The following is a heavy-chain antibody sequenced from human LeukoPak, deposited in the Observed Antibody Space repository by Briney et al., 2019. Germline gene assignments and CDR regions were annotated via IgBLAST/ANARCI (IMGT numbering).Heavy chain of an antibody. D-gene: IGHD3-22*01. V-gene: IGHV4-39*07. J-gene: IGHJ6*03. CDR3: ARAVSDSSGYYYVNYYYYMDV. CDR2: IYYSGST. Sequence: GWVRQPPGKGLEWIGSIYYSGSTYYNPSLKSRVTISVDTSKNQFSLKLSSVTAADTAVYYCARAVSDSSGYYYVNYYYYMDVWGKGTTVTVSS.